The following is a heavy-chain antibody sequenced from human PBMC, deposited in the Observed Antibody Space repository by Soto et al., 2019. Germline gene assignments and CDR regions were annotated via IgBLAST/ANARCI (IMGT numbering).Heavy chain of an antibody. CDR2: INHSGST. D-gene: IGHD5-18*01. CDR1: GGAFSGYY. Sequence: SETLSLTCAVYGGAFSGYYWRWIRQPPGKGLEWIGEINHSGSTNYNPSLKSRVTISVDTSKNQFSLKLSSVTAADTAVYYCARGVQLWGIYYYYGMDVWGQGTTVT. CDR3: ARGVQLWGIYYYYGMDV. J-gene: IGHJ6*02. V-gene: IGHV4-34*01.